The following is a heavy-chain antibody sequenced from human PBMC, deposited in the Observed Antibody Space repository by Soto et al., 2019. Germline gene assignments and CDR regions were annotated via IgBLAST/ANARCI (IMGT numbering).Heavy chain of an antibody. CDR2: INPNSGGT. CDR3: ATNPVKAGIAARGGYFDY. J-gene: IGHJ4*02. Sequence: ASVKVSCKASGYTFTGYYMHWVRQAPGQGLEWMGWINPNSGGTNYAQKFQGRVTMARDTSISTAYMELSRLRSDDTAVYYCATNPVKAGIAARGGYFDYWGQGTLVTVSS. D-gene: IGHD6-6*01. V-gene: IGHV1-2*02. CDR1: GYTFTGYY.